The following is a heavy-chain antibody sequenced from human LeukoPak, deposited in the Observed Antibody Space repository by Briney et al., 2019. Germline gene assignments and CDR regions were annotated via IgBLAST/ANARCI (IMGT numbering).Heavy chain of an antibody. V-gene: IGHV1-18*01. J-gene: IGHJ6*02. Sequence: ASVKVSCKASGYIFASYGISWVRQAPGQGLEWMGWISAYNGNTNYAQKLQGRVTMTTDTSTSTAYMELRSLRSDDTAVYYCARDWRYCSSTSCYGMDVWGQGTTVTVSS. CDR1: GYIFASYG. CDR2: ISAYNGNT. D-gene: IGHD2-2*01. CDR3: ARDWRYCSSTSCYGMDV.